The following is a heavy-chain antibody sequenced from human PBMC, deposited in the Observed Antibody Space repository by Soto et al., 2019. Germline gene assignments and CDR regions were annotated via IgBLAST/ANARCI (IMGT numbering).Heavy chain of an antibody. J-gene: IGHJ6*02. CDR2: IIPVLGTA. Sequence: VQLVQSGAEVRKPGSSVKVSCKASGGTFNSFAFSWVRQAPGQGLEWMGGIIPVLGTADDAQKFQGSITITADESTSTAYMELSSLRSEDTAVYYCARTKGGGPPYYRMDVWGQGTTVTVSS. CDR3: ARTKGGGPPYYRMDV. D-gene: IGHD1-26*01. CDR1: GGTFNSFA. V-gene: IGHV1-69*01.